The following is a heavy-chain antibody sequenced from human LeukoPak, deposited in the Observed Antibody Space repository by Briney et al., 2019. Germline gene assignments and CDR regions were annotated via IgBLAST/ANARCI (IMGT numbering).Heavy chain of an antibody. V-gene: IGHV3-74*01. CDR1: GFTFSGYW. CDR2: IKSDGSET. Sequence: GGSLRLSCAASGFTFSGYWMYWVRQVPGKGLVWVSGIKSDGSETTYADSVRGRFTISRDNAKNTVYLQMNSLRAEDTAVYYCARDLRAPPGYWGQGTLVTVSS. CDR3: ARDLRAPPGY. J-gene: IGHJ4*02. D-gene: IGHD7-27*01.